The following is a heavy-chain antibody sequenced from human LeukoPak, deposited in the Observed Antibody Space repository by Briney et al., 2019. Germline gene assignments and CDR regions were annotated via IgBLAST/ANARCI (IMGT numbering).Heavy chain of an antibody. J-gene: IGHJ5*02. D-gene: IGHD2-21*02. CDR3: ARDLGLPVAGSTP. V-gene: IGHV1-18*04. CDR1: GYTFTSYG. Sequence: WASVKVSCKASGYTFTSYGISWVRQAPGQGLEWIGWISAYNGNTNYAQKLQGRVTMTTDSSTSTAYMELRSLRSDDTAVYYCARDLGLPVAGSTPWGQGTLVTVSS. CDR2: ISAYNGNT.